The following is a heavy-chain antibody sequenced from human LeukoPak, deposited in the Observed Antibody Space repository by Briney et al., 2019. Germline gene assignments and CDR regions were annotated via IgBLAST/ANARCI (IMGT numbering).Heavy chain of an antibody. Sequence: GGSLRLSCAASGFTFSSYAMHWVRQAPGKGLEWVAVISYDGSNKYYADSVKGRFTISRDNSKNTLYLQMNSLRAEDTAVYYCAEMATIDYWGQGTLVTVSS. CDR1: GFTFSSYA. CDR2: ISYDGSNK. V-gene: IGHV3-30*04. D-gene: IGHD5-24*01. CDR3: AEMATIDY. J-gene: IGHJ4*02.